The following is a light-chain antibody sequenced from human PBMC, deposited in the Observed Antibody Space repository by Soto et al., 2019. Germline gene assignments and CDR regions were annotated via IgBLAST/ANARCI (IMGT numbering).Light chain of an antibody. CDR2: EGS. CDR3: CSYAGSSTFFYV. Sequence: QSVLTHPACVSGSPGQSITVSCTGTSSDVGSYNLVSWYQQHPGKAPKLMIYEGSKRPSGVSNRSSGSKSGNTASLTISGLQAEDEADYYCCSYAGSSTFFYVLGTGTKVTVL. J-gene: IGLJ1*01. CDR1: SSDVGSYNL. V-gene: IGLV2-23*03.